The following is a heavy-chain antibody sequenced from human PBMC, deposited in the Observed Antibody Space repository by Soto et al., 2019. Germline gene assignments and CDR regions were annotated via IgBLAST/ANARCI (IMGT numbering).Heavy chain of an antibody. Sequence: VQLVQSGADVKKPGASVTVSCTASGYIFIDYYIHWLRQAPAPGLEWVARINPNSGETRYAETFLCRFTMTSDTSNNTADRDLSRLRSDDTAVDGCARDAHPLRDFDYWGQGTRVTFSS. CDR1: GYIFIDYY. CDR2: INPNSGET. CDR3: ARDAHPLRDFDY. V-gene: IGHV1-2*06. J-gene: IGHJ4*02.